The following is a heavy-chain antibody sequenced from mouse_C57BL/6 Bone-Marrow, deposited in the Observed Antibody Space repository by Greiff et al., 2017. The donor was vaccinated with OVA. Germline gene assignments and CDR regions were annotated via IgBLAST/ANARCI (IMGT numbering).Heavy chain of an antibody. CDR2: INPSNGGT. J-gene: IGHJ3*01. Sequence: QVHVKQPGTELVKPGASVKLSCKASGYTFTSYWMHWVKQRPGQGLEWIGNINPSNGGTNYNEKFKSKATLTVDKSSSTAYMQLSSLTSEDSAVYYCARSDGSSSTWFAYWGQGTLVTVSA. V-gene: IGHV1-53*01. D-gene: IGHD1-1*01. CDR3: ARSDGSSSTWFAY. CDR1: GYTFTSYW.